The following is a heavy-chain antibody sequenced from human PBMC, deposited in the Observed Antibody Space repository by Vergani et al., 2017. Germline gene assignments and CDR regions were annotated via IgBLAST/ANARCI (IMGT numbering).Heavy chain of an antibody. D-gene: IGHD6-19*01. CDR1: GASIRSSNYY. V-gene: IGHV4-39*01. J-gene: IGHJ4*02. CDR2: IYYSGRT. CDR3: ARHPTVEWLVKLGRSYP. Sequence: QLQLHESGPGLVKPSATLSLTCSVSGASIRSSNYYWGWIRQPPGKGLEWIASIYYSGRTYYNPSLKSRVTISVDKSKNHFSLRLSSVTGADTAVYFCARHPTVEWLVKLGRSYPGGQGSRVTVSS.